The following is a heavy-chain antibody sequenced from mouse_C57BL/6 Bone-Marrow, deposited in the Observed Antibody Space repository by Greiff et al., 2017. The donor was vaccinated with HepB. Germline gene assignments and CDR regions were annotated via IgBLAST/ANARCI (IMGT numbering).Heavy chain of an antibody. D-gene: IGHD1-1*01. J-gene: IGHJ4*01. V-gene: IGHV3-6*01. Sequence: EVKLMESGPGLVKPSQSLSLTCSVTGYSITSGYYWNWIRQFPGNKLEWMGYISYDGSNNYNPSLKNRISITRDTSKNQFFLKLNSVTTEDTATYYCARGGVNYYGRGAMDYWGQGTSVTVSS. CDR2: ISYDGSN. CDR1: GYSITSGYY. CDR3: ARGGVNYYGRGAMDY.